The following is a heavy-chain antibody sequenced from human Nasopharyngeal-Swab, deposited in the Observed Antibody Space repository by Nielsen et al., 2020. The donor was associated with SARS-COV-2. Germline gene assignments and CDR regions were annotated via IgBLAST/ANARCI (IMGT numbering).Heavy chain of an antibody. CDR2: IYYSGST. V-gene: IGHV4-39*01. CDR3: SRRGLSGITLFGVVIPNNWFDP. J-gene: IGHJ5*02. Sequence: SETLSLTCTVSGGSISSSSYYWGWIRQPPGKGLEWIGSIYYSGSTYYNPSLKSRVTISVDTSKNQFSLKLSSVTAADTAVYYCSRRGLSGITLFGVVIPNNWFDPWGQGTLVTVSS. D-gene: IGHD3-3*01. CDR1: GGSISSSSYY.